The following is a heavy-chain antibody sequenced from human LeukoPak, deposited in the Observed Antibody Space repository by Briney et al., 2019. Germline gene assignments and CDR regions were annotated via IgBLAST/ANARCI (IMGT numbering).Heavy chain of an antibody. Sequence: GGSLRLSCAASGFTFSSYAMSWVRQAPGKGLEWVSGISGSGGSTYYADSVKGRFTISRDNSKNTLYLQMNSLRAEDTAVYYCARGPSYYDFWSGYYTYFDYWGQGTLVTVSS. CDR2: ISGSGGST. CDR3: ARGPSYYDFWSGYYTYFDY. J-gene: IGHJ4*02. V-gene: IGHV3-23*01. D-gene: IGHD3-3*01. CDR1: GFTFSSYA.